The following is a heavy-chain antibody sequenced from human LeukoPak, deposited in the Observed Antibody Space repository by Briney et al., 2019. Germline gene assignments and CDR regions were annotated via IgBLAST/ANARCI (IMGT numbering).Heavy chain of an antibody. CDR1: GFSFSSYG. CDR3: ANNRYYDILTGPYMDV. Sequence: GGSLRLSCAASGFSFSSYGMYWVRQAPGKGLEWVAFIRYDGSNKYYADSVKGRFTISRDNSKNTLYLQMNSLRAEDTAVYYCANNRYYDILTGPYMDVWGKGTTVTISS. D-gene: IGHD3-9*01. V-gene: IGHV3-30*02. J-gene: IGHJ6*03. CDR2: IRYDGSNK.